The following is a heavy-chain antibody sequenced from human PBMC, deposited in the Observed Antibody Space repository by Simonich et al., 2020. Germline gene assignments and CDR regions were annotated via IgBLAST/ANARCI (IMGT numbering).Heavy chain of an antibody. J-gene: IGHJ4*02. V-gene: IGHV3-7*01. CDR1: GFTFSRYW. CDR3: ARDVRRDGFDY. Sequence: EVQLVESGGGLVQPGGSLRLSCAASGFTFSRYWMGGGQAPGRGLGWGANKKKDGSEKYYVDSVKGRFTISRDNAKNSLYLQMNSLRAEDTAVYYCARDVRRDGFDYWGQGTLVTVSS. CDR2: KKKDGSEK.